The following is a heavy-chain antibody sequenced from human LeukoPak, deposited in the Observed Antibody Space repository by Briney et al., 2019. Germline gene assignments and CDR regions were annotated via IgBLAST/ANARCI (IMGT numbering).Heavy chain of an antibody. D-gene: IGHD6-19*01. CDR2: MNPNSGNT. CDR1: GYTFTSYD. Sequence: GASVKVSCKASGYTFTSYDINWVRQATGQGLEWMGWMNPNSGNTGYAQRFQGRVTMTRNTSISTAYMELSSLRSEDTAVYYCATLNPGGIAVAGPLGDWGQGTLVTVSS. V-gene: IGHV1-8*01. CDR3: ATLNPGGIAVAGPLGD. J-gene: IGHJ4*02.